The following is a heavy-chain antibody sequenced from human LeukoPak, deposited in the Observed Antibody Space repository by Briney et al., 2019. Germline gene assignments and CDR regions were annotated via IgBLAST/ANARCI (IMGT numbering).Heavy chain of an antibody. J-gene: IGHJ5*02. V-gene: IGHV4-34*01. D-gene: IGHD3-10*01. CDR2: INHSGSGST. CDR1: GGSFSAYY. CDR3: ARTSGSITMVRGVQNWFDP. Sequence: SETLSLTCAVYGGSFSAYYWSWIRQPPGKGLEWIGEINHSGSGSTNYNPSLKSRVTISVDTSKNQFSLKPSSVTAADTAVYYCARTSGSITMVRGVQNWFDPWGQGTLVTVSS.